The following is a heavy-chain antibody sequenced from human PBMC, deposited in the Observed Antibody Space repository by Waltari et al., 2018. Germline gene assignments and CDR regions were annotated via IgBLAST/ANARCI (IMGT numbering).Heavy chain of an antibody. CDR1: GGPISRYY. CDR2: IYYSGST. Sequence: QVQLQESGPGLVKPSETLSLTCTVSGGPISRYYWSWIRQPPGKGLEWIGYIYYSGSTNYNPSLKSRVTISVDTSKNQFSLKLSSVTAADTAVYYCARRFRSGSLFDYWGQGTLVTVSS. D-gene: IGHD3-22*01. V-gene: IGHV4-59*01. CDR3: ARRFRSGSLFDY. J-gene: IGHJ4*02.